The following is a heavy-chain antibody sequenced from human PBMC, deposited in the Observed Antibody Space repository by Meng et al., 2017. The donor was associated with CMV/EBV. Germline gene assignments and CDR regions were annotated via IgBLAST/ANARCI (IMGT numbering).Heavy chain of an antibody. J-gene: IGHJ3*02. CDR1: GGSISSGDYY. CDR3: ARVVGPYCSSTSCDDAFDI. CDR2: IYYSGST. Sequence: LSLTCTVSGGSISSGDYYWSWIRQPPGKGLEWIGYIYYSGSTYYNPSLKSRVTISVDTSKNQFSPKLSSVTAADTAVYYCARVVGPYCSSTSCDDAFDIWGQGTMVTV. D-gene: IGHD2-2*01. V-gene: IGHV4-30-4*08.